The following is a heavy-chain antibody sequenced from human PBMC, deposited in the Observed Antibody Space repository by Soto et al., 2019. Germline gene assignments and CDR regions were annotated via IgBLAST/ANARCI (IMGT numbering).Heavy chain of an antibody. CDR1: GYTFTSYG. CDR2: ISAYNGNT. D-gene: IGHD3-22*01. V-gene: IGHV1-18*01. Sequence: GASVKVSCKASGYTFTSYGISWVRQAPGQGLEWMGWISAYNGNTNYAQKLQGRVTMTTDTSTSTAYMELRSLRSDDTAVYYCARDYGRYYYDSTPPLGGYYYGMDVWGQGTTVTVSS. CDR3: ARDYGRYYYDSTPPLGGYYYGMDV. J-gene: IGHJ6*02.